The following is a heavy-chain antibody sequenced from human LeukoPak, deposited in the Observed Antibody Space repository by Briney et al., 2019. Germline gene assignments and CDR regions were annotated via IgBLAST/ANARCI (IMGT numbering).Heavy chain of an antibody. D-gene: IGHD1-26*01. CDR3: ATATSGY. CDR1: GFTFSNYG. Sequence: GGSLRLSCAASGFTFSNYGMHCVRQAPGKGLEWVAVISYDGSNKYYADSVKGRFTISRDNSKNTLYLQMNSLRAEDTAVYYCATATSGYWGQGTLVTVSS. J-gene: IGHJ4*02. CDR2: ISYDGSNK. V-gene: IGHV3-30*03.